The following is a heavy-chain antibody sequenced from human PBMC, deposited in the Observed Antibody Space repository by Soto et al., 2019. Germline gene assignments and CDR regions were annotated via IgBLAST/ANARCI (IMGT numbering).Heavy chain of an antibody. V-gene: IGHV3-23*01. Sequence: HPGGSLRLSCAASGFTFSSYAMTWVRQAPGKGLEWVSSISTSGDSTNYADSVKGRFTISRDDSKNTLYLQMNSLRAEDRAMYYCAKVGRVWQAVKRATDAFDIWGQGTMVTVSS. J-gene: IGHJ3*02. CDR3: AKVGRVWQAVKRATDAFDI. CDR1: GFTFSSYA. D-gene: IGHD1-26*01. CDR2: ISTSGDST.